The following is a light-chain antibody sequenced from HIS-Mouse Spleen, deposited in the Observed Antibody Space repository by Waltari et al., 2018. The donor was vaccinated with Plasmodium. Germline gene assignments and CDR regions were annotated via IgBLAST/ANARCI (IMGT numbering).Light chain of an antibody. CDR3: QQYNNWSFT. V-gene: IGKV3-15*01. CDR2: GAS. Sequence: EIVMTQSPATLSVSPGERATLPCRASESVRSNLAWYQQKPGRAPRPLIYGASTRATGMPARLSGSRSATEYTLTISSLQSEDFAVYYCQQYNNWSFTFGPGTKVDIK. J-gene: IGKJ3*01. CDR1: ESVRSN.